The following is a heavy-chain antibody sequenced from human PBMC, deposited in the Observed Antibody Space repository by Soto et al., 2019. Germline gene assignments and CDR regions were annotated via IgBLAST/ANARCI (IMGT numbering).Heavy chain of an antibody. CDR1: GYAFTSYG. CDR2: ISAYNGNT. CDR3: AREAKRGYDSSGYYRAYYYGMDV. V-gene: IGHV1-18*04. J-gene: IGHJ6*02. D-gene: IGHD3-22*01. Sequence: QVQLVQSGAEVKKPGASVKVSCKASGYAFTSYGISWVRQAPGQGLEWMGWISAYNGNTNYAQKLQGRVTMTTDTSTSTAYMELRSLRSDDTAVYYCAREAKRGYDSSGYYRAYYYGMDVWGQGTTVTVSS.